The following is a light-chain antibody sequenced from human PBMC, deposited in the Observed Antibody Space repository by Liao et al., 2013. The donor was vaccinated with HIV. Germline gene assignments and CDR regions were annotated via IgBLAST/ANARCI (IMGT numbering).Light chain of an antibody. J-gene: IGLJ3*02. CDR2: YNS. CDR1: NIESKS. CDR3: QVWDSTSDHRV. Sequence: SYELTQPPSVSVAPGKTARITCGGNNIESKSVHWYQQKPGQAPVLVIYYNSDRPSGIPERFSGSNSGNTATLTISRVEAGDEADYYCQVWDSTSDHRVFGGGTKLTVV. V-gene: IGLV3-21*04.